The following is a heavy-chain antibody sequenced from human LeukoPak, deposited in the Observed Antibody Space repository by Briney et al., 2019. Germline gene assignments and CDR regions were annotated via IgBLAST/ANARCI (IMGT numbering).Heavy chain of an antibody. CDR3: ARISIVGAIGAGAFDI. Sequence: PGGSLRLSCAASGFTFSSYWMSGVRQAPGKGLEWVANIKQDGSEKYYVDSVKGRFTISRDNAKNSLYLQMNSLRAEDTAVYYCARISIVGAIGAGAFDIWGQGTMVTVSS. CDR1: GFTFSSYW. V-gene: IGHV3-7*01. CDR2: IKQDGSEK. J-gene: IGHJ3*02. D-gene: IGHD1-26*01.